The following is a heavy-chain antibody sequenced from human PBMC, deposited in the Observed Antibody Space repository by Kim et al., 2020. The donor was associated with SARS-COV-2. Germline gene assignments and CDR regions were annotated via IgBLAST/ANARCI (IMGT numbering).Heavy chain of an antibody. Sequence: SETLSLTCTISGASIGTDYWTWIRQPPGGGLEWIGYIFYTGKTSYNPSLKSRVSLSLDTPRNQFSLKLNSVTAADSAVYFCARLPDINGWPFDYWAQGTLVTVTS. CDR1: GASIGTDY. D-gene: IGHD6-19*01. CDR3: ARLPDINGWPFDY. CDR2: IFYTGKT. J-gene: IGHJ4*02. V-gene: IGHV4-59*08.